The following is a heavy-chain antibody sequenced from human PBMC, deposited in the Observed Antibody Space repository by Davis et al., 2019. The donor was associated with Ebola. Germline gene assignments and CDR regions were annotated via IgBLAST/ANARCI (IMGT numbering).Heavy chain of an antibody. Sequence: YYSSLEGRVTISLDTSKNQFSLKLRSVRAEDTAIYYCAREADSGGFRFDYWGRGILVTVSS. CDR3: AREADSGGFRFDY. D-gene: IGHD5-12*01. V-gene: IGHV4-34*01. J-gene: IGHJ4*02.